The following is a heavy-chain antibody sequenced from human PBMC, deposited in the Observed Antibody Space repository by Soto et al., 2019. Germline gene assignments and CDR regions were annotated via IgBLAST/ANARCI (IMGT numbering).Heavy chain of an antibody. CDR1: GFTFSSYG. D-gene: IGHD3-16*01. CDR3: ARDRLEILLGYYYYYMDV. CDR2: IWYDGSNK. Sequence: GESLKISCAASGFTFSSYGMHWVRQAPGKGLEWVAVIWYDGSNKYYADSVKGRFTISRDNSKNTLYLQMNSLRAEDTAVYYCARDRLEILLGYYYYYMDVWGKGTTVTVSS. J-gene: IGHJ6*03. V-gene: IGHV3-33*01.